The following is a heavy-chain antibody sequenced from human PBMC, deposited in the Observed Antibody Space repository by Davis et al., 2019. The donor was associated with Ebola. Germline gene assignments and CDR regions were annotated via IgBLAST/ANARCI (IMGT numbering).Heavy chain of an antibody. D-gene: IGHD1-26*01. CDR3: AKHYSGSYCQDS. J-gene: IGHJ4*02. CDR1: GFTFSTNY. V-gene: IGHV3-23*01. CDR2: FPGSGGGP. Sequence: GESLKISCAASGFTFSTNYMSWVRQAPGKGLEWVSTFPGSGGGPSYADSVKGRFPFSRDNSQSTLYLHMNSLRVEDTAIYYCAKHYSGSYCQDSWGQGTLVSVSS.